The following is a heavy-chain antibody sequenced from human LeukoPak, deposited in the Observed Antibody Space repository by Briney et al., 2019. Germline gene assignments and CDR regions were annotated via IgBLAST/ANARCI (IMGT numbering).Heavy chain of an antibody. J-gene: IGHJ6*03. Sequence: PSETLSLTCTVSGYSISSGYYWGWIRQPPGKGLEWIGSIYHSGSTYYNPSLKSRVTISVDTSKNQFSLKLSSVTAADTAVYYCARLYYGGITYYYYYMDVWGKGTTVTVSS. CDR3: ARLYYGGITYYYYYMDV. V-gene: IGHV4-38-2*02. CDR2: IYHSGST. D-gene: IGHD4-23*01. CDR1: GYSISSGYY.